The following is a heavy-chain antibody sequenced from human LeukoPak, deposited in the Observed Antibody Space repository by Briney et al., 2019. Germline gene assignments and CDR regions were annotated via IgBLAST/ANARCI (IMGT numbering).Heavy chain of an antibody. CDR1: GDTFSGYS. V-gene: IGHV1-69*13. D-gene: IGHD3-22*01. CDR3: ARGNDSSGYYWYFDL. CDR2: IIPIFGTA. Sequence: ASVKVSCKASGDTFSGYSISWVRQAPGQGLEWMGGIIPIFGTANYAQKFQGRVTITADESTSTAYMELSSLRSEDTAVYYCARGNDSSGYYWYFDLWGRGILVTVS. J-gene: IGHJ2*01.